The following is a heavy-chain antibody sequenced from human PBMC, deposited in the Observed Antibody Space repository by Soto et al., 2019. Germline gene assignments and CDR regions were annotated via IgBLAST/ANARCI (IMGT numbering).Heavy chain of an antibody. D-gene: IGHD4-17*01. J-gene: IGHJ4*02. CDR3: ARTLYGDNVDY. CDR1: GYTFTSYA. CDR2: INAGNGNT. V-gene: IGHV1-3*01. Sequence: ASVKVSCKASGYTFTSYAMQWVRQAPGQRLEWMGWINAGNGNTKYSQKFQGRVTMTRNTSISTAYMELSSLRSEDTAVYYCARTLYGDNVDYWGQGTLVTVSS.